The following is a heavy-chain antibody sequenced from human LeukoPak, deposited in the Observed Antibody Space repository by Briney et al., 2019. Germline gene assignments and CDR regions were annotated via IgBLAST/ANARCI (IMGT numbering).Heavy chain of an antibody. D-gene: IGHD2-8*01. CDR1: GFTFSNYA. V-gene: IGHV3-30-3*01. CDR3: ARDGIIVPGIDY. Sequence: GMSLRLSCAASGFTFSNYAMHWVRQAPGKGLEWVAVISYDGSNKYYADSVKGRFTISRDNAKNSLYLQMNSLRAEDTAVYYCARDGIIVPGIDYWGQGTLVTVSS. CDR2: ISYDGSNK. J-gene: IGHJ4*02.